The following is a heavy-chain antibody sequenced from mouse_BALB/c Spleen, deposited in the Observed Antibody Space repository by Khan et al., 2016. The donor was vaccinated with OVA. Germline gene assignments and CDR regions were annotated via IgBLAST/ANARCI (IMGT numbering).Heavy chain of an antibody. V-gene: IGHV1-31*01. CDR1: GYSFTDYT. D-gene: IGHD1-1*01. CDR3: ARSGYGAFAY. Sequence: EVQLQQSGPELVKPGDSMKISCKASGYSFTDYTMNWVKQSHGMNLEWIGLINPYNAISNYNQKFRGKATLTVDKSSSTAYMEILSLTSEDSAVYYCARSGYGAFAYWGQGTLVTVSA. J-gene: IGHJ3*01. CDR2: INPYNAIS.